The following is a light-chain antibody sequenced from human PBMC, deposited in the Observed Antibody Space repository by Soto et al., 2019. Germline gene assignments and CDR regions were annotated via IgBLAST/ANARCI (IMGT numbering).Light chain of an antibody. CDR1: SSDVGRYNR. CDR2: EVT. Sequence: QSVLTQPPSVSGSPGQSVTISCSGTSSDVGRYNRVSWYQQPPGTAPQLIIYEVTDRPSGVPDRFSGSKSGNTASLTISGLQAEDAGDYYCCSYTSSNTWVFGGGTKLTAL. V-gene: IGLV2-18*02. J-gene: IGLJ3*02. CDR3: CSYTSSNTWV.